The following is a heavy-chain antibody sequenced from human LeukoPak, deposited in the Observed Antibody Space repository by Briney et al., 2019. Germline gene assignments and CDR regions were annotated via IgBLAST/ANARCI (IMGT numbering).Heavy chain of an antibody. CDR3: ARGIAAAGTNWFDP. D-gene: IGHD6-13*01. CDR2: INHSGST. CDR1: GGSFSGYY. J-gene: IGHJ5*02. V-gene: IGHV4-34*01. Sequence: PSETLSLTCAVYGGSFSGYYWSWIRQPPGKGLEWIGEINHSGSTNYNPSLKSRVTISVDTSKNQFSLKLSFVTAADTAVYYCARGIAAAGTNWFDPWGQGTLVTVSS.